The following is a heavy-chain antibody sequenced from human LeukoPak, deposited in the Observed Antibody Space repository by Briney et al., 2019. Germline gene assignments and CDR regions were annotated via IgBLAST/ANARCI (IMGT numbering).Heavy chain of an antibody. CDR1: GYTFTSYA. J-gene: IGHJ4*02. CDR2: INTNTGNP. V-gene: IGHV7-4-1*02. Sequence: SVKVSCKASGYTFTSYAMNWVRQAPGQGLEWMGWINTNTGNPTYAQGFTGRFVFSLDTSVSTAYLQISSLKAEDTAVYYCARAVGYFDWLLYPDFDYWGQGTLVTVSS. CDR3: ARAVGYFDWLLYPDFDY. D-gene: IGHD3-9*01.